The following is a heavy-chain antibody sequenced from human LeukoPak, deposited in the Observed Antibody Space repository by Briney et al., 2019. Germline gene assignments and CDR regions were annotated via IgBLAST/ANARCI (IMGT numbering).Heavy chain of an antibody. CDR3: AKGRVRQLDPFDY. Sequence: GGSLRLSCAASGFTFSSYEMNWVRQAPGKGLEWVSYISSSGSTIYYADSVKGRFTISRDNSKNTLYLQMNSLRAEDTAVYYCAKGRVRQLDPFDYWGQGTLVTVSS. J-gene: IGHJ4*02. V-gene: IGHV3-48*03. CDR2: ISSSGSTI. CDR1: GFTFSSYE. D-gene: IGHD6-6*01.